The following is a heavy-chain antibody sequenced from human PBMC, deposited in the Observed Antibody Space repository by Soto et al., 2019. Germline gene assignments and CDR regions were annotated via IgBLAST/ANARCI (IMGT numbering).Heavy chain of an antibody. CDR2: INGNSGSI. J-gene: IGHJ6*02. D-gene: IGHD3-10*01. V-gene: IGHV3-9*01. Sequence: EEQLVESGGGLVQPGRSLRLSCAASGFTFDDYAMHWVRQAPGKGLEWVSCINGNSGSIGYADSVKGRFTISRDNAKTYLYMQMNSLRAEDTALYYCAKDRGSGSYAANYYYYGMDVWGQGTTVTVSS. CDR1: GFTFDDYA. CDR3: AKDRGSGSYAANYYYYGMDV.